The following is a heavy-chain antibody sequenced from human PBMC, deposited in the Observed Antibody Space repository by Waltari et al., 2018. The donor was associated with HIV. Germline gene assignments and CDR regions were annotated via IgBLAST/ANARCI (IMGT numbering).Heavy chain of an antibody. CDR2: ISSSSSTI. CDR3: ARLFVKLGH. CDR1: GFTFRSYS. J-gene: IGHJ4*02. D-gene: IGHD3-3*01. Sequence: EVQLVESGGGLVQPGGSLRLSCAASGFTFRSYSMNWVRQAPGKGLEWVSYISSSSSTIYYADSVKGRFTISRENAKNSLYLQMNSLRAEDTAVYYCARLFVKLGHWGQGTLVTVSS. V-gene: IGHV3-48*01.